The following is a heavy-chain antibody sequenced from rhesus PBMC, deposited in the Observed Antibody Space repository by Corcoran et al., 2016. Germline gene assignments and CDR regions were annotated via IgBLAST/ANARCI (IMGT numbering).Heavy chain of an antibody. V-gene: IGHV4-65*01. Sequence: QVQLQESGPGLVKPSETLSLTCAVSGDSVRSCNWWSRIRQPPGQGLEWIGYISGSSGSTYYHPSLKSRVTISTDTSTNQFSLRLSSVTAADTAVYYCARDSGYSGYKVYFDYWGQGVLVTVSS. D-gene: IGHD5-42*01. CDR3: ARDSGYSGYKVYFDY. J-gene: IGHJ4*01. CDR1: GDSVRSCNW. CDR2: ISGSSGST.